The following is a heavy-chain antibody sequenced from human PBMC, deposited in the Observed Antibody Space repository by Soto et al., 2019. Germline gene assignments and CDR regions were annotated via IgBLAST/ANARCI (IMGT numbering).Heavy chain of an antibody. Sequence: QITLKQSGPTLVKPTQTLTLTCSFSGFSLTTGVGVGWIRQPPGKALEGLAIIYWNDEKLYNPSLKTRLTITTDTSKNQVVLTVTDMDPVDTATYYCAHRVNMARGPYNYFGPWGQGTLVTVSS. CDR3: AHRVNMARGPYNYFGP. CDR1: GFSLTTGVG. V-gene: IGHV2-5*01. CDR2: IYWNDEK. J-gene: IGHJ5*02. D-gene: IGHD3-10*01.